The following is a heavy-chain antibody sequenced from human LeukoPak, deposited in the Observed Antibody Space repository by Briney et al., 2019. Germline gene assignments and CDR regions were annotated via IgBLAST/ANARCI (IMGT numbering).Heavy chain of an antibody. V-gene: IGHV4-39*07. CDR2: IYYSGST. Sequence: SETLSLTCTVSGGSISSSSYYWGWLRQPPGKGLEWIVSIYYSGSTYYNPSLKSRVTISVDTSKNQFSLKLSSVTAADTAVYYCARCRDGYNYYYYYMDVWGKGTTVTVSS. CDR1: GGSISSSSYY. D-gene: IGHD5-24*01. CDR3: ARCRDGYNYYYYYMDV. J-gene: IGHJ6*03.